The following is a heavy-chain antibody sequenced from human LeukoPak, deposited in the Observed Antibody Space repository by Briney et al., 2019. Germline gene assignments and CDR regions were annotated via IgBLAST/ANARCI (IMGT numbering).Heavy chain of an antibody. CDR3: AKDKLLWFGDFDY. J-gene: IGHJ4*02. D-gene: IGHD3-10*01. CDR2: IRYDGSNK. Sequence: GGSLRLSCAASGFTFSSYGMHWVRQAPGKGLEWVAFIRYDGSNKYYADSVKGRFTIPRHNYKNTLYLQMNSLRAEDTAVYYCAKDKLLWFGDFDYWGQGTLVTVSS. V-gene: IGHV3-30*02. CDR1: GFTFSSYG.